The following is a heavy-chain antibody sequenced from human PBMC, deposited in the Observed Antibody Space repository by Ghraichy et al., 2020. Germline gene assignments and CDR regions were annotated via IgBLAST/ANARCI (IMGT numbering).Heavy chain of an antibody. CDR2: IKKDGSTK. D-gene: IGHD3-16*01. V-gene: IGHV3-7*01. CDR1: GFTFHTYW. CDR3: ARHGSLSFNY. Sequence: GGSLRLSCAASGFTFHTYWMGWVRQAPGKGLELVSNIKKDGSTKYYVDSVKGRFTISRDNAKNALYLQMNSLRVEDTALYYCARHGSLSFNYWGQGTLVTVSP. J-gene: IGHJ4*02.